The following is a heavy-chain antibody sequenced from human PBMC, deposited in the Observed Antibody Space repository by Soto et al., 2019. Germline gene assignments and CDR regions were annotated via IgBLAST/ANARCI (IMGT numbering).Heavy chain of an antibody. CDR1: GGTFSSYS. CDR3: ARDGGRRSGGIDY. J-gene: IGHJ4*02. D-gene: IGHD1-26*01. CDR2: IIPIFGTA. V-gene: IGHV1-69*01. Sequence: QVQLVQSGAEVKKPGSSVKVSCKASGGTFSSYSINWVRQAPGQGLEWMGEIIPIFGTANYARKFQGRVAITANESTSTAYMELSSLRSEDTAVYYCARDGGRRSGGIDYWGQGTLVTVSS.